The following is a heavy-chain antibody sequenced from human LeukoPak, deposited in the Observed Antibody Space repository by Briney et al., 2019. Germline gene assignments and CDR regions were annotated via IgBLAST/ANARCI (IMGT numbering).Heavy chain of an antibody. CDR2: TYYRSKWYN. Sequence: SQTLSLTCGISGDSVSSNSASWNWIRQSPSTVLEWLGRTYYRSKWYNDYAVSVKSRITINPDTSKNQFSLQLNSVTPEDTAVYYCAREYPLDYWGQGTLVTVSS. CDR1: GDSVSSNSAS. D-gene: IGHD2-2*01. J-gene: IGHJ4*02. V-gene: IGHV6-1*01. CDR3: AREYPLDY.